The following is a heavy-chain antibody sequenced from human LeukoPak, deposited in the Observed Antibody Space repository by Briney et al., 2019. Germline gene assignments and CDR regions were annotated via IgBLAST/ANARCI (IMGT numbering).Heavy chain of an antibody. J-gene: IGHJ4*02. CDR3: ARRDEQLWLKGFDY. Sequence: SETLSLTCTVSGGSISSSSYYWGWIRQPPGKGLEWIGSIYYSGSTYYNPSLKSRVTISVDTSKNQFSLKLSSVTAADTAVYYCARRDEQLWLKGFDYWGQGTLVTVSS. CDR2: IYYSGST. V-gene: IGHV4-39*01. CDR1: GGSISSSSYY. D-gene: IGHD5-18*01.